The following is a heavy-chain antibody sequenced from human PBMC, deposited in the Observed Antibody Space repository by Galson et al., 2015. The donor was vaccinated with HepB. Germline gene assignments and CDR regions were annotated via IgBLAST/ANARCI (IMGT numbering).Heavy chain of an antibody. Sequence: QSGAEVKKPGESLKISCQGSGYTFDTDWIGWVRQMPGKGLEWMGMVYPRASDTRNSPSFQGQVTIPADKSIKTAYLRWSSLKAADTAMYFCARVEAIYALPDHWGQGTLVTVSS. J-gene: IGHJ4*02. D-gene: IGHD3-16*01. V-gene: IGHV5-51*01. CDR2: VYPRASDT. CDR1: GYTFDTDW. CDR3: ARVEAIYALPDH.